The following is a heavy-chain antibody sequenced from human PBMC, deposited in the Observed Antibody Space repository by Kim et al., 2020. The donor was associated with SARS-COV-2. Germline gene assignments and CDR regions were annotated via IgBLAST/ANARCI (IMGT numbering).Heavy chain of an antibody. CDR2: DVSSK. J-gene: IGHJ6*02. V-gene: IGHV3-33*04. Sequence: DVSSKYYVDSVTGRLHISRGNTKNTLYLQINSLRVEETGVYYCARARMGVWGQGTTVTVSS. CDR3: ARARMGV.